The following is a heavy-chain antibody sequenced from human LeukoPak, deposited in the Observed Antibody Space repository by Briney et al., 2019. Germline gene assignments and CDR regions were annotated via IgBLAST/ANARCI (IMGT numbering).Heavy chain of an antibody. CDR1: GGSISSSSYY. J-gene: IGHJ5*02. V-gene: IGHV4-39*07. Sequence: SETLSLTCTVSGGSISSSSYYWGWIRQPPGKGLEWIGSIYYSGSTNYNPSLKSRVTISVDTSKNQFSLKLSSVTAADTAVYYCARGALGESDYYDSSGYWLDPWGQGTLVTVSS. CDR2: IYYSGST. D-gene: IGHD3-22*01. CDR3: ARGALGESDYYDSSGYWLDP.